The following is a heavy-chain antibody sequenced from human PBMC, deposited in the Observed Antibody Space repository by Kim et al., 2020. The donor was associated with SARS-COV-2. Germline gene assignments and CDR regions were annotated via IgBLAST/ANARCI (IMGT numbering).Heavy chain of an antibody. D-gene: IGHD3-16*01. V-gene: IGHV3-7*04. J-gene: IGHJ6*02. CDR3: ARAFLSIVWEDRDGMDV. Sequence: VKGRFTISRDNAKNSQYLQMNGLRAEDTAVYYCARAFLSIVWEDRDGMDVWGQGTTVTVSS.